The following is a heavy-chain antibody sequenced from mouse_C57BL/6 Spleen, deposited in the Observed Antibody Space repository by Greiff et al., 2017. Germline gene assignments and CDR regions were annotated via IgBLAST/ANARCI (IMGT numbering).Heavy chain of an antibody. CDR2: IYPRSGNT. D-gene: IGHD1-1*01. Sequence: VQLQQSGAELARPGASVRLSCKASGYTFTSYGISWVKQRTGQGLEWIGEIYPRSGNTYYNEKFKGKATLTADKSSSTAYMELRSLTSEDSAVYFCARRRDYYGSSYGYFDVWGTGTTVTVSS. CDR1: GYTFTSYG. CDR3: ARRRDYYGSSYGYFDV. V-gene: IGHV1-81*01. J-gene: IGHJ1*03.